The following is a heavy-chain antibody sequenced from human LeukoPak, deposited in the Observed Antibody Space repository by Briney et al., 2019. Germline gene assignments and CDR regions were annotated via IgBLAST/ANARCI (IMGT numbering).Heavy chain of an antibody. CDR3: AKDDLAAAGASFDY. V-gene: IGHV3-23*01. CDR1: GFTFGDYA. D-gene: IGHD6-13*01. CDR2: ISGSGGST. Sequence: GGSLRLSCTASGFTFGDYAMSWVRQAPGKGLEWVSAISGSGGSTYYADSVKGRFTISRDNSKNKLYLQMNSLRAEDTAVYYCAKDDLAAAGASFDYWGQGTLVTVSS. J-gene: IGHJ4*02.